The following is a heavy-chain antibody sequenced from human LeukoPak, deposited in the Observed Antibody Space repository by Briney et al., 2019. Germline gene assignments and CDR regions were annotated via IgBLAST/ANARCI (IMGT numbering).Heavy chain of an antibody. D-gene: IGHD2-15*01. CDR1: GFTLDDYA. CDR3: AKEIDTLGTNAFDI. V-gene: IGHV3-43*02. J-gene: IGHJ3*02. CDR2: ISGDGGST. Sequence: GGSLRLSCAASGFTLDDYAMHWVRQAPGKGLEWVSLISGDGGSTYYADSVRGRFTISRDNSKNSLYLQMDSLRTEDTAFYYCAKEIDTLGTNAFDIWGQGTMVTVSS.